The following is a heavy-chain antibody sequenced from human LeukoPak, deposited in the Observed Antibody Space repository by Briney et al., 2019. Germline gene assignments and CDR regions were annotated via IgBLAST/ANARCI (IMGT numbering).Heavy chain of an antibody. Sequence: PSETLSLTCTVSGGSITSSSHYWGWIRQPPGKGLEWIGNIYNGESTYYNPSLKSRLTISVDTSKNQFSLKLRSVTAADTAVYFCARSARIAARPQNFDYWGQGTLVPVSS. J-gene: IGHJ4*02. V-gene: IGHV4-39*01. CDR3: ARSARIAARPQNFDY. CDR1: GGSITSSSHY. CDR2: IYNGEST. D-gene: IGHD6-6*01.